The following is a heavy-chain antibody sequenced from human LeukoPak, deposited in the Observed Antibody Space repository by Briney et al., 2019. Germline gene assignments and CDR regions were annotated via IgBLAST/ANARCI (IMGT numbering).Heavy chain of an antibody. V-gene: IGHV3-74*01. Sequence: GGSLRLSCAASGFTFSSYWMHWVRQAPGKGLVWVSRIDSDGTNTIYADSVKGRFTVSRDNAKNTLFLQMSSLRAEDTAVYYCARESGSGSYYPPYFDYWGQGTLVTVSS. J-gene: IGHJ4*02. D-gene: IGHD3-10*01. CDR2: IDSDGTNT. CDR1: GFTFSSYW. CDR3: ARESGSGSYYPPYFDY.